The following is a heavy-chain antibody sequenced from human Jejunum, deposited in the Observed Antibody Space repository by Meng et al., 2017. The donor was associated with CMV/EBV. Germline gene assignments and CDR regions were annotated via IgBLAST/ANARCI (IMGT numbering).Heavy chain of an antibody. CDR1: GLTFSDQY. Sequence: QGQRVESGGGLVKLVGSLRLSCAASGLTFSDQYMSWIRQAPGKGLELISYISSSGDYTNYADSVRGRFTVSRDNAKNSLYLQLNSLRAEDTALYYCTTVHYYAINYWGQGTLVTVSS. J-gene: IGHJ4*02. V-gene: IGHV3-11*06. D-gene: IGHD1-26*01. CDR3: TTVHYYAINY. CDR2: ISSSGDYT.